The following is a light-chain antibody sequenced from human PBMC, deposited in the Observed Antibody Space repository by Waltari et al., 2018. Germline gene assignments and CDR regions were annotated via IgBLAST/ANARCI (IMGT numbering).Light chain of an antibody. J-gene: IGKJ1*01. Sequence: EIVMTQSPATLSVSPGERATLSCRASQSVSSNLAWYQQKPGKAPKLLIYAASTLQRGVPLRFSGSGSGTDFTLSISCLQSEDFATYYCQQYYDYQRSFGQGTKVEIK. CDR2: AAS. CDR1: QSVSSN. V-gene: IGKV3-15*01. CDR3: QQYYDYQRS.